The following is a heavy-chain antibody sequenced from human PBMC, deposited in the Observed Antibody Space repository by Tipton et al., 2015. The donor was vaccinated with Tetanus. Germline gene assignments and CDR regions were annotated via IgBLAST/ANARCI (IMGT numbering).Heavy chain of an antibody. J-gene: IGHJ5*02. V-gene: IGHV4-59*01. CDR2: IYYSGST. CDR3: ARVPRRGSSWYHWFDP. CDR1: GGSISSYY. Sequence: TLSLTCTVSGGSISSYYWSWIRQPPGKGLEWIGYIYYSGSTNYNPSLKSRVTISVDTSKNQFSLKLSSVTAADPAVYYCARVPRRGSSWYHWFDPWGQGTLVTVSS. D-gene: IGHD6-13*01.